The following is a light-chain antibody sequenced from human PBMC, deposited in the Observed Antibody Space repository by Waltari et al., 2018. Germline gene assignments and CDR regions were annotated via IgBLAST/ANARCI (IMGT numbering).Light chain of an antibody. CDR1: RPTIRAGYD. Sequence: QSVLTQPPSVSGAPGQRVTIPSPGSRPTIRAGYDVHWYQQLPGTAPKLLIYGNSNRPSGVPDRFSGSKSGTSASLAITGLQAEDEADYYCQSYDSSLSGSVVFGGGTKLTVL. J-gene: IGLJ2*01. V-gene: IGLV1-40*01. CDR2: GNS. CDR3: QSYDSSLSGSVV.